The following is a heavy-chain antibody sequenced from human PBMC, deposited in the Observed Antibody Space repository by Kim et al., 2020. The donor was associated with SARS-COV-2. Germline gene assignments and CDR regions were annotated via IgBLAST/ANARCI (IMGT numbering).Heavy chain of an antibody. D-gene: IGHD3-22*01. Sequence: FTISRDNSKNTLYLQMNSLRAEDTAVYYCAKALSPDYYDSSHLAWDAFDIWGQGTMVTVSS. CDR3: AKALSPDYYDSSHLAWDAFDI. V-gene: IGHV3-23*01. J-gene: IGHJ3*02.